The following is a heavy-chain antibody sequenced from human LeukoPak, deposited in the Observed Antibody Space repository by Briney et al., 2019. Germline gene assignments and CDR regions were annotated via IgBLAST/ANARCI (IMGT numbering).Heavy chain of an antibody. D-gene: IGHD2/OR15-2a*01. CDR2: IYYSGNT. J-gene: IGHJ4*02. CDR3: ARHVPLPSTLGFDY. Sequence: TSETLSLTCTVSGGSVGSADYHWSWMRQPPGRGLEWIGYIYYSGNTYYNPSLKSRITISVDTSKNQFSLNLSSVTAADTAVYYCARHVPLPSTLGFDYWGPGTLVTVSS. CDR1: GGSVGSADYH. V-gene: IGHV4-30-4*01.